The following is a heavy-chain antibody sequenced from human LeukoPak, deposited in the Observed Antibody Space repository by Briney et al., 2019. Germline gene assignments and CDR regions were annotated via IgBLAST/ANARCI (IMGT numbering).Heavy chain of an antibody. D-gene: IGHD1-7*01. J-gene: IGHJ4*02. CDR2: IDYTEST. V-gene: IGHV4-39*07. CDR1: GGSISSHAQY. CDR3: ARDQNYVGCLDH. Sequence: SETLSLTCTVSGGSISSHAQYWSWIRQPPGKGLEWIGTIDYTESTYYNPSLKSRVTLSVDASMNQFSLKVESVTAADTAVYYCARDQNYVGCLDHWGQGNLVIVSS.